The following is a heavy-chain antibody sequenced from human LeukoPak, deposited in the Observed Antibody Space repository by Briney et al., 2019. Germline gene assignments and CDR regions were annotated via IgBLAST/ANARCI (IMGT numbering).Heavy chain of an antibody. CDR1: GFTFSSYA. J-gene: IGHJ4*02. V-gene: IGHV3-30-3*01. D-gene: IGHD3-16*01. CDR3: ARDDFTLGTYYFDY. Sequence: PGRSLRLSCAASGFTFSSYAMHWVRQAPGKGLEWVAVISYDGSNKYYADSVKGRFTISRDNSKNTLYLQMNSLRAEDTAVYYCARDDFTLGTYYFDYWGQGTLVTVSS. CDR2: ISYDGSNK.